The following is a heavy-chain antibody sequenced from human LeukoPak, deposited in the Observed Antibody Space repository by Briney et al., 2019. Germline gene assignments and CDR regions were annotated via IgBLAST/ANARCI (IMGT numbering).Heavy chain of an antibody. Sequence: SQTLSLTCAISGDSVSSNSAAWNWIRQSPSRGLEWLGRTYYRSKWYNDYAVSVKSRITISPDTSKNQFSLQLNSVTPEDTAVYYCARTYDDIVVVPAATYYFDYWGRGTLVTVSS. D-gene: IGHD2-2*01. CDR3: ARTYDDIVVVPAATYYFDY. CDR2: TYYRSKWYN. CDR1: GDSVSSNSAA. V-gene: IGHV6-1*01. J-gene: IGHJ4*02.